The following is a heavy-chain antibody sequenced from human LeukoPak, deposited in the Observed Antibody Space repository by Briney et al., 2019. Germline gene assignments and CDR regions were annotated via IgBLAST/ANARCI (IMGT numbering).Heavy chain of an antibody. J-gene: IGHJ4*02. Sequence: PGRSLRLSCAASGFTFSSYGMHWVRQAPGKGLEWVAVIWYDGSNKYYADSVKGRFTISRDNSKNTLYLQMNSLRAEDTAVYYCAKKDSYGYNYFDYWGQGTLVTVSS. CDR2: IWYDGSNK. V-gene: IGHV3-33*06. D-gene: IGHD5-18*01. CDR3: AKKDSYGYNYFDY. CDR1: GFTFSSYG.